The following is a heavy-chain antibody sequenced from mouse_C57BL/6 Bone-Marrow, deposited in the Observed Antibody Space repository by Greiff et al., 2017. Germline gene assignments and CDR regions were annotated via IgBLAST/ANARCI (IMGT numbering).Heavy chain of an antibody. V-gene: IGHV1-7*01. CDR2: INPSSGYT. CDR3: ARRVYGAWFAY. D-gene: IGHD1-1*02. Sequence: VQGVESGAELAKPGASVKLSCKASGYTFTSYWMHWVKQRPGQGLEWIGYINPSSGYTKYNQKFKDKATLTADKSSSTAYMQLSSLTYEDSAVYYGARRVYGAWFAYWGQGTLVTVSA. CDR1: GYTFTSYW. J-gene: IGHJ3*01.